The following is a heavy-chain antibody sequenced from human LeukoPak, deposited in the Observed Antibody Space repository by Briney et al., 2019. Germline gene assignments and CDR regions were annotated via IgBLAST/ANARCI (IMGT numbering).Heavy chain of an antibody. V-gene: IGHV3-74*01. Sequence: GGSLRLSCAASGFTFSTYWMHWVRQAPGKGLVWVSNINSGGSTTTYADSVKGRFTISRDNAKNTLYLQMNSLRVEDTALYYCVRALYTNSRCDYWGQGTLVSVSS. D-gene: IGHD2-2*02. CDR2: INSGGSTT. CDR1: GFTFSTYW. CDR3: VRALYTNSRCDY. J-gene: IGHJ4*02.